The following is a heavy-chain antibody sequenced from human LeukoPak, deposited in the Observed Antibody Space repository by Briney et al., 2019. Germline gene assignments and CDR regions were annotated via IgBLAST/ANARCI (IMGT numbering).Heavy chain of an antibody. Sequence: GWSLRLSCAASGCTFSSYSMYWVRQAPGKGLEWVSYISSSSSTIYYADSVQGRFTISRDNAKNSLYLQMNSLRAEDTAVYYCARDVDYDYVWGSYRPRGRHFDYWGQGTLVTVSS. J-gene: IGHJ4*02. V-gene: IGHV3-48*01. CDR3: ARDVDYDYVWGSYRPRGRHFDY. D-gene: IGHD3-16*02. CDR1: GCTFSSYS. CDR2: ISSSSSTI.